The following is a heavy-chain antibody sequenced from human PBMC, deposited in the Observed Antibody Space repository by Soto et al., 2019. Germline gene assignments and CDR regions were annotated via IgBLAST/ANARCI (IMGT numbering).Heavy chain of an antibody. V-gene: IGHV4-39*01. CDR3: AKNLPRTGRFDY. Sequence: SETLSLTCSLCGASITSTTYFWAWIRQPPGKGLEWVGSIYYSGETHYNPSLKSRATISVDRSRNQFSLQVSSVTAADTAVYYCAKNLPRTGRFDYWGQGTVVTVSS. J-gene: IGHJ4*02. CDR2: IYYSGET. CDR1: GASITSTTYF.